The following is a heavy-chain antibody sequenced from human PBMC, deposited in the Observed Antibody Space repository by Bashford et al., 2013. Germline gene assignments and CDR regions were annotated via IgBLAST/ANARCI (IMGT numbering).Heavy chain of an antibody. D-gene: IGHD2-15*01. CDR3: ARDHGVGHFDL. CDR2: ISSGGNT. V-gene: IGHV3-53*01. J-gene: IGHJ2*01. Sequence: GGSLRLSCAASGFAVTDTFMSWVRQTPGKGLGWVSVISSGGNTYYADSVKGRFTISRDSSTNTVYLQMYRLRVEDTAVYYCARDHGVGHFDLWGRGTLVTVSS. CDR1: GFAVTDTF.